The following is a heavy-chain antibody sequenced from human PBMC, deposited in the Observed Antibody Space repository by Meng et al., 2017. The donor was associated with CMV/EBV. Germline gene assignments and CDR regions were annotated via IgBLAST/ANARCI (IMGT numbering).Heavy chain of an antibody. D-gene: IGHD5-18*01. J-gene: IGHJ5*02. Sequence: NASGYTFTGYYMHWVRQAPVKGLEWMGWINPNSGGTNYAQKFQGRVTMTRDTSISTAYMELSRLRSDDTAVYYCARGYSYGYPWFDPWGQGTLVTVSS. V-gene: IGHV1-2*02. CDR1: GYTFTGYY. CDR2: INPNSGGT. CDR3: ARGYSYGYPWFDP.